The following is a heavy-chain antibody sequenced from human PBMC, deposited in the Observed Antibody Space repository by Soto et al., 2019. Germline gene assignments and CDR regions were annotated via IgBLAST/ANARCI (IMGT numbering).Heavy chain of an antibody. CDR3: ALGQGYYDY. V-gene: IGHV4-34*01. Sequence: SETLSLTCAVYGGSFSGYYWSWIRRPPGKGLEWIGEINHSGSTNYNPSLKSRVTISVDTSKNQFTLKLSSVTAADTAVYYCALGQGYYDYWGQGTLVTVSA. CDR1: GGSFSGYY. CDR2: INHSGST. J-gene: IGHJ4*02. D-gene: IGHD3-16*01.